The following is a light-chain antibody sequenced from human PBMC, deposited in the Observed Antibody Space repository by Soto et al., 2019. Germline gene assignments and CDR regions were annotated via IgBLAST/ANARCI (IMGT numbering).Light chain of an antibody. J-gene: IGLJ2*01. Sequence: QSALTQPASVSGSPGQSITISCTGTSSDIGAYNFVSWYQQHPGKAPKLMLYDVNIRPSGLSNRFSGSKSGNTASLTISGRQAEDEDDYYCTSWTTSTTMIFGGVTKVTVL. CDR3: TSWTTSTTMI. V-gene: IGLV2-14*03. CDR2: DVN. CDR1: SSDIGAYNF.